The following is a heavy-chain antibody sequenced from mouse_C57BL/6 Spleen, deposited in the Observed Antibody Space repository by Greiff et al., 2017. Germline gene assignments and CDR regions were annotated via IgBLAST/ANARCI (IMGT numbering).Heavy chain of an antibody. J-gene: IGHJ3*01. D-gene: IGHD2-4*01. CDR2: IYPGSGST. Sequence: QVQLQQPGAELVKPGASVQMSCKASGYTFTSYWITWVKQRPGQGLEWIGDIYPGSGSTNYNEKFKSKATLTVDTSSSTAYMQLSSLTSEDSAVYYCARWVYDYDGFAYWGQGPLVTVSA. CDR3: ARWVYDYDGFAY. CDR1: GYTFTSYW. V-gene: IGHV1-55*01.